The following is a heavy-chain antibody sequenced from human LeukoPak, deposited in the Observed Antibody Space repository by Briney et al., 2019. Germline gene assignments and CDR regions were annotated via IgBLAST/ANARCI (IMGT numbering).Heavy chain of an antibody. CDR1: GFTFTSYR. J-gene: IGHJ4*02. CDR3: AKDSGSGSPSRFDY. CDR2: ISASGGST. V-gene: IGHV3-23*01. D-gene: IGHD3-10*01. Sequence: GGSLRLSRVASGFTFTSYRMSWVRPAPEKGLGWGSGISASGGSTYYPDSVKGRFTISRDNSENTLYLQMNSLRAEDTAVYYCAKDSGSGSPSRFDYWGQGTLVTVSS.